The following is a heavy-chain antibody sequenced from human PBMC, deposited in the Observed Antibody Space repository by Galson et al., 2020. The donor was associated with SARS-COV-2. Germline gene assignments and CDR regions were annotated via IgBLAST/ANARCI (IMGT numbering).Heavy chain of an antibody. D-gene: IGHD3-22*01. V-gene: IGHV4-31*03. J-gene: IGHJ3*02. CDR1: GGSISSGGYY. CDR2: IYYSGSP. Sequence: SETLSLTCTVSGGSISSGGYYWSWIRQHPGKGLEWIGYIYYSGSPYYNPSLKSRVTISVDTSKNQFSLKLSSVTAADTAVYYCAREWYYDSSGYYWEYAFDIWGQGTMVTVSS. CDR3: AREWYYDSSGYYWEYAFDI.